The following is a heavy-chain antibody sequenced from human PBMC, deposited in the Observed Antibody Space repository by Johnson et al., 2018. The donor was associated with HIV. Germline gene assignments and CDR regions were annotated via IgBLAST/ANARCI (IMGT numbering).Heavy chain of an antibody. Sequence: MLLVESGGGVVQPGRSLRLSCAASGFTFDDYGMSWVRQAPGKGLEWVSGINWNGCSTGYADSVKGRFTISRDNAKNSLYLQMNSLRAEDTALYYCARDGNDGSPGNDAFDIWRQGTMVTVSS. CDR2: INWNGCST. V-gene: IGHV3-20*04. CDR3: ARDGNDGSPGNDAFDI. J-gene: IGHJ3*02. CDR1: GFTFDDYG. D-gene: IGHD1-14*01.